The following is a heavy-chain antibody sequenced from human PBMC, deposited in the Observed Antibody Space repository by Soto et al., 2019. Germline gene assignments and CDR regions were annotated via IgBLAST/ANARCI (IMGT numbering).Heavy chain of an antibody. CDR1: GYTFTSYG. CDR2: ISAYNGNT. CDR3: ARQRGYSGYDLTRETPGYYYYYMDV. J-gene: IGHJ6*03. D-gene: IGHD5-12*01. V-gene: IGHV1-18*01. Sequence: ASVKVSCKASGYTFTSYGISWVRQAPGQGLEWMGGISAYNGNTNYAQKLQGRVTMTTDTSTSTAYMELRSLRSDDTAVYYCARQRGYSGYDLTRETPGYYYYYMDVWGKGTTVTVSS.